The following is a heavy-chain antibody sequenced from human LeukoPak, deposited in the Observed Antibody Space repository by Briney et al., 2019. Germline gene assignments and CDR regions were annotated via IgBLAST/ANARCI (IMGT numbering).Heavy chain of an antibody. CDR2: IKTDGSST. D-gene: IGHD4-23*01. J-gene: IGHJ6*03. CDR3: ARAYGGNWNYYYYMDV. Sequence: GGSLRLSCAASGFPFSSYWMHWVRQAPGKGLVWVSRIKTDGSSTSYADSVKGRFTISRDNAKNTLYLQMNSLRAEDTAVYYCARAYGGNWNYYYYMDVWGKGTTVTVSS. CDR1: GFPFSSYW. V-gene: IGHV3-74*01.